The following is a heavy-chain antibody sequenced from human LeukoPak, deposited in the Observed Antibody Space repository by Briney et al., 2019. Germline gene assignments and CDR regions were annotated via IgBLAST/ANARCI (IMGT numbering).Heavy chain of an antibody. V-gene: IGHV1-8*01. J-gene: IGHJ4*02. CDR2: MNPNSGNT. CDR3: ARAKYSSSSPTNFDY. D-gene: IGHD6-6*01. CDR1: GYTFTSYD. Sequence: ASVKVSCKASGYTFTSYDINWVRQATGQELEWMGWMNPNSGNTGYAQKFQGRVTMTRNTSISTAYMELSSLRSEDTAVYYCARAKYSSSSPTNFDYWGQGTLVTVSS.